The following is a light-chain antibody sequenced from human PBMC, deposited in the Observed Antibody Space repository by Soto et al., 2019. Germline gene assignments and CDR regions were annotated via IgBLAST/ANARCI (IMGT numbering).Light chain of an antibody. V-gene: IGKV3-20*01. Sequence: DIVLTQSPGTLSLSPGERATLSCRASQSVSSNYLAWYQQKPGQAPRLLIYGASSRATGIPDRFSGSGSRKDFTLTISGLEPEDFAVYYCQQYGSSPRTFGQGTNLEIK. CDR3: QQYGSSPRT. CDR2: GAS. J-gene: IGKJ2*01. CDR1: QSVSSNY.